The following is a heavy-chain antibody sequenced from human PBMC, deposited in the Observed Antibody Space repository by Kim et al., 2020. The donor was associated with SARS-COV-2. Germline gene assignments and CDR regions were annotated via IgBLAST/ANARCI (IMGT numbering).Heavy chain of an antibody. D-gene: IGHD5-12*01. CDR3: ARGVAD. J-gene: IGHJ4*02. V-gene: IGHV3-23*01. Sequence: GGSLRLSCAASGLTFSNYVVAWVRQAPGKGLEWVSGITTDGITSYIDSVKGRFTISRDNSKNTMYLQMNNLRGEDTALYFCARGVADWGRGTLVTVSP. CDR1: GLTFSNYV. CDR2: ITTDGIT.